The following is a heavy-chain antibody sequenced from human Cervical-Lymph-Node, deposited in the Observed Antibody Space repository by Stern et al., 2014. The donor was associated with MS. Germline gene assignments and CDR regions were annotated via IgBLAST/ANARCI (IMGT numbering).Heavy chain of an antibody. Sequence: QVQLVESGEGVVQPGGSLRLSCAASGFTFSGYGMHWVRQAPGKGLEWVAVIWYDGRNKNYAESVRGRFTISRDNSKNTVWLQMNSLRAEDTAVYYCTRESDPRGHAPFDFWGQGALVTVSS. CDR1: GFTFSGYG. CDR3: TRESDPRGHAPFDF. D-gene: IGHD2-15*01. J-gene: IGHJ4*02. CDR2: IWYDGRNK. V-gene: IGHV3-33*01.